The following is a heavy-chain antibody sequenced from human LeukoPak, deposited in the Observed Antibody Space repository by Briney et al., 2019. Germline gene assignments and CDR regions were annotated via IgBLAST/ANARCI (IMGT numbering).Heavy chain of an antibody. V-gene: IGHV3-48*01. CDR2: ITGSSTSI. Sequence: GGSLRLSCAASGFTFRNYNMNWVRQAPGKGLEWVSYITGSSTSIYYADSVKGRFTISRDNAKNSLYLQMNSLQAEDTAVYYCARDYVGGWNDYWGQGTLVTVSS. J-gene: IGHJ4*02. D-gene: IGHD3-10*02. CDR1: GFTFRNYN. CDR3: ARDYVGGWNDY.